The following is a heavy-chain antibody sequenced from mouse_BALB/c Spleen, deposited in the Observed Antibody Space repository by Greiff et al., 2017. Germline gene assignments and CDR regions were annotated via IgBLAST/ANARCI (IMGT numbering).Heavy chain of an antibody. V-gene: IGHV5-9-4*01. CDR1: GFTFSSYA. CDR2: ISSGGSYT. Sequence: EVQGVESGGGLVKPGGSLKLSCAASGFTFSSYAMSWVRQSPEKRLEWVAEISSGGSYTFYPDTVTGRFTISRDNAKNTLYLEMSSLRSEDTAMYYCARDNGSSPAWFAYWGQGTLVTVSA. D-gene: IGHD1-1*01. CDR3: ARDNGSSPAWFAY. J-gene: IGHJ3*01.